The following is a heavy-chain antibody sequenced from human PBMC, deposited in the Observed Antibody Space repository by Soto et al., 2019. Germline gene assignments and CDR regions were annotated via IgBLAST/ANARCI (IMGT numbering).Heavy chain of an antibody. Sequence: PVASVKVSCKASGYTFTNYGISWVRQASGQGLEWVGWISAYNGNTKYAQKFQGRGTMTTDTSTSTAYLELRSLRSDDTAVYYCAGDLRYGLAVWTQGTTVLVSS. CDR3: AGDLRYGLAV. V-gene: IGHV1-18*01. D-gene: IGHD3-16*01. CDR1: GYTFTNYG. CDR2: ISAYNGNT. J-gene: IGHJ3*01.